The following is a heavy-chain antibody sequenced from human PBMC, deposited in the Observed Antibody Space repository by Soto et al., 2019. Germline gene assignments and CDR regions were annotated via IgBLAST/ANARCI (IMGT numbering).Heavy chain of an antibody. V-gene: IGHV3-23*01. Sequence: PXGSLRLSCSASGFTFSSYTMSWVRQAPGKGLEWVSAISGSGGSTYYADSVKGRFTISRDNSKNTLYLQMNSLRAEDTAVYYCAKVGRITIFGVVIGPLDYWGQGTLVTVSS. CDR3: AKVGRITIFGVVIGPLDY. CDR2: ISGSGGST. CDR1: GFTFSSYT. D-gene: IGHD3-3*01. J-gene: IGHJ4*02.